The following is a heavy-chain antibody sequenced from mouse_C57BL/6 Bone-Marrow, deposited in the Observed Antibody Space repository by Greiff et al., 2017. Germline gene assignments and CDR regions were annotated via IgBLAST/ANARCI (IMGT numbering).Heavy chain of an antibody. CDR1: GFSLSTSGMG. CDR3: ARRAAGYSYYYAMDD. D-gene: IGHD2-3*01. J-gene: IGHJ4*01. CDR2: IYWDDDK. V-gene: IGHV8-12*01. Sequence: ESGPGILQSSQTLSLTCSFSGFSLSTSGMGVSWIRQPSGKGLEWLAHIYWDDDKRYNPSLKSRLTISQDTSRNQVFLKITSVDTADTATYYCARRAAGYSYYYAMDDWGQGTSGTVSS.